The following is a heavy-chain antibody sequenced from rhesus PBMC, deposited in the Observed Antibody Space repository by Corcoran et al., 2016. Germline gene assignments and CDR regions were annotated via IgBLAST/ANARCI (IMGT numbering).Heavy chain of an antibody. CDR1: GFTFSNYY. CDR2: IRNKPNSYTT. J-gene: IGHJ6*01. Sequence: EVQLVESGGGLVQPGGSLRLSCAASGFTFSNYYMHWVRKAQGKGLEWLGLIRNKPNSYTTEYAAGVKGRFTISRDDSKDTLYMQMSSLTTEDTALYYCTKHSRGLDSWGQGVVVTVSS. V-gene: IGHV3-20*01. CDR3: TKHSRGLDS.